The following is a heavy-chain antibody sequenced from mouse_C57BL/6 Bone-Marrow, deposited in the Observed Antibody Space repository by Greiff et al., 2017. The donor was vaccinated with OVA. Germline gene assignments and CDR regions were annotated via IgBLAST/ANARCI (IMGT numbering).Heavy chain of an antibody. CDR1: GYSITSGYY. CDR2: ISYDGSN. Sequence: EVQLVESGPGLVKPSQSLSLTCSVTGYSITSGYYWNWIRQFPGNKLEWMGYISYDGSNDYNPSLKNRISITRDTSKNQFFLKLNSVTTEDTATYYCARDRAGTDAYWGQGTLVTVSA. D-gene: IGHD3-1*01. J-gene: IGHJ3*01. V-gene: IGHV3-6*01. CDR3: ARDRAGTDAY.